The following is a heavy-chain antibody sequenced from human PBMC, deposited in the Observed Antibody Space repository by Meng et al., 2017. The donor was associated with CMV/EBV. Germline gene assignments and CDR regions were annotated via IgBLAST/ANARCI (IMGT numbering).Heavy chain of an antibody. J-gene: IGHJ5*02. V-gene: IGHV4-61*01. CDR1: GGSASRGSYY. Sequence: SETLSLTCTVSGGSASRGSYYWSWIRQPPGNGLDWIGYIYYSGSTNYNPSLKSRVTISVDTSQIQFSLKLSSVTAADTAVYYCARKRVRFLENNWFDPWGQGTLVTVSS. CDR3: ARKRVRFLENNWFDP. D-gene: IGHD3-3*01. CDR2: IYYSGST.